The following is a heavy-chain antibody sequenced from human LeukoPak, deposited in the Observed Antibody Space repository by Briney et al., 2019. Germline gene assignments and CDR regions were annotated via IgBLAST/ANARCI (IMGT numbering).Heavy chain of an antibody. CDR3: ARELTTLYYYDSSGSFDY. CDR2: ISRSSSTI. CDR1: GFTFSSYS. D-gene: IGHD3-22*01. J-gene: IGHJ4*02. V-gene: IGHV3-48*01. Sequence: PGGSLRLSCAASGFTFSSYSMNWVRQAPGKGLEWVSYISRSSSTIYYADSVKGRFTISRDNAKNSLYLQMNSLRAEDTAVYYCARELTTLYYYDSSGSFDYWGQGTLVTVSS.